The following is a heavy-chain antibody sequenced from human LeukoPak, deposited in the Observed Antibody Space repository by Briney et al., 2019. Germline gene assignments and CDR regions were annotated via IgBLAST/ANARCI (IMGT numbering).Heavy chain of an antibody. Sequence: SVKVSFKASGGTFSSYAISWVRQAPGQGLEWMGGIIPIFGTANYAQKFQGRVTITADESTSTAYMELSSLRSEDTAVYYCAREDDYGGNSEAFDIWGQGTMVTVSS. CDR3: AREDDYGGNSEAFDI. CDR1: GGTFSSYA. V-gene: IGHV1-69*13. J-gene: IGHJ3*02. D-gene: IGHD4-23*01. CDR2: IIPIFGTA.